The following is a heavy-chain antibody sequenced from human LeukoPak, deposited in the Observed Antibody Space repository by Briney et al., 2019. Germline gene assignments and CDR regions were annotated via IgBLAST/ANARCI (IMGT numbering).Heavy chain of an antibody. D-gene: IGHD1-26*01. V-gene: IGHV3-30-3*01. CDR1: GFTFSSYA. CDR2: ISYDGSNK. J-gene: IGHJ4*02. Sequence: PGGSLRLSCAASGFTFSSYAMHWVRQAPGKGLEWVAVISYDGSNKYYADSVKGRFTISRDNSKNTLYLQMNSLRAEDTAVYYCARGSKEWELLFDYWGQGTLVTVSS. CDR3: ARGSKEWELLFDY.